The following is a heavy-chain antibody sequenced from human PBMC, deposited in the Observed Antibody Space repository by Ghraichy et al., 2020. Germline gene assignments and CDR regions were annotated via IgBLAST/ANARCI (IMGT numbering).Heavy chain of an antibody. CDR2: ISRSGSYI. CDR3: ARAKIVAPGHEVFDY. Sequence: GESLNISCAASGFTFSTYSMNWVRQAPGKGLEWVSSISRSGSYIYYADSLKGRFTISRDNAKNSLYLQMNSLRAEDTAVYYCARAKIVAPGHEVFDYWGQGTSVSVSS. D-gene: IGHD3-22*01. J-gene: IGHJ4*02. CDR1: GFTFSTYS. V-gene: IGHV3-21*01.